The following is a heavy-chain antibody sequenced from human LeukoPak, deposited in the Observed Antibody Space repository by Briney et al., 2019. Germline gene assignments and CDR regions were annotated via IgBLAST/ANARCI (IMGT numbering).Heavy chain of an antibody. V-gene: IGHV4-38-2*01. CDR3: SRGDFYKYGKPFVS. J-gene: IGHJ4*02. CDR2: IDQSGST. Sequence: PSETLSLTHAVSGYSISHGYSWGWIRQPPGKGLEWIGSIDQSGSTYYNPSLKSRLTISVDTSRNQFSLRLRFVTATDTAVYYCSRGDFYKYGKPFVSCGQGIMVTVSS. D-gene: IGHD3-3*01. CDR1: GYSISHGYS.